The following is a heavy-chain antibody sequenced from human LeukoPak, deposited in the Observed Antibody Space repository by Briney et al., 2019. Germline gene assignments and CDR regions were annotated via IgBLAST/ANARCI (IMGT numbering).Heavy chain of an antibody. J-gene: IGHJ4*02. CDR2: IYYSGST. D-gene: IGHD6-25*01. Sequence: PSETLSLTCTVSGGSISSVEYYWSWIRQPPGEGLEWIGYIYYSGSTYYDPSLKSRVMLSVHTSKNQFSLKLSSVPATDTAVYYCPRGAATYDYWGQGTLVTVSS. CDR1: GGSISSVEYY. CDR3: PRGAATYDY. V-gene: IGHV4-30-4*01.